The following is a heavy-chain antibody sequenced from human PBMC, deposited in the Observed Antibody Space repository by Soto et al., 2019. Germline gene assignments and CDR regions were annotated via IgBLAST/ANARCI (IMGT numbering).Heavy chain of an antibody. V-gene: IGHV3-7*01. D-gene: IGHD3-10*01. Sequence: LRLSCAASGFTFSSSWMAWVRQAPGKGLEWVALINPDGSIASYVGSVRGRFIISRDNAQNSLYLQMNSVSAEDTAVYYCSRDPGFGAIDYWGQGTLVTVSS. J-gene: IGHJ4*02. CDR3: SRDPGFGAIDY. CDR1: GFTFSSSW. CDR2: INPDGSIA.